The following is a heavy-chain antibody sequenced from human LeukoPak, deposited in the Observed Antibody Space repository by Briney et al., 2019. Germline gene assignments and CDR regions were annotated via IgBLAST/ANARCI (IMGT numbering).Heavy chain of an antibody. CDR2: ISYDGSNK. CDR1: GFTFSSSA. CDR3: ARDPPLIAAAGTRLDY. D-gene: IGHD6-13*01. J-gene: IGHJ4*02. Sequence: PGRSLRLSCAASGFTFSSSAMHWVRQAPDKGLEWVAVISYDGSNKYYADSVKGRFTISRDNSKNTLYLQMNSLRADDTAVYYCARDPPLIAAAGTRLDYWGQGTLVTVSS. V-gene: IGHV3-30-3*01.